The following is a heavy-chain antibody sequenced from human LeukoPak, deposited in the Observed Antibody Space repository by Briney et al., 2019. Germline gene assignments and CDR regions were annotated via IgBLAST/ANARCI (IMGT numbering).Heavy chain of an antibody. V-gene: IGHV3-66*01. Sequence: GGSLRLSCAASGFTVSSNYMSWVRQAPGKGLEWVSVIYSGGSTYYADSVKGRFTISRDNSKNTLYLQMNSLRAEDTAVYYCARETYMVRGGTGDYWGQGTLVTVSS. CDR3: ARETYMVRGGTGDY. J-gene: IGHJ4*02. D-gene: IGHD3-10*01. CDR2: IYSGGST. CDR1: GFTVSSNY.